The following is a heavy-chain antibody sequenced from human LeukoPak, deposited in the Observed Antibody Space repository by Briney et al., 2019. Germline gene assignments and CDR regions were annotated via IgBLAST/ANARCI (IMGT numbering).Heavy chain of an antibody. J-gene: IGHJ4*02. D-gene: IGHD6-19*01. Sequence: GGSLRLSGAASEFIFSDYAMGWVRQAPGKGLVWVSTIYKTTYHTFYADSVKGRFTISRDNSKNTLYLQMNSLRTEDTAVYFCAKFEGATIPGWFNDYWGQGILVTVSS. CDR2: IYKTTYHT. CDR3: AKFEGATIPGWFNDY. V-gene: IGHV3-23*05. CDR1: EFIFSDYA.